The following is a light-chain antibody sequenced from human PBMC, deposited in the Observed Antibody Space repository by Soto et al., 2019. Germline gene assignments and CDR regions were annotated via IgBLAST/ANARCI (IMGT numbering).Light chain of an antibody. CDR1: QSVGSY. V-gene: IGKV3-11*01. J-gene: IGKJ3*01. Sequence: EILWTQFPATLSWSPGERATLSCRASQSVGSYLAWYQQKPGQAPRLLIYDASNRATGIPARFSGSGSGTDFTLTISSLEPEDFAVYYCQQRSNWPPVFGPGTNVDIK. CDR2: DAS. CDR3: QQRSNWPPV.